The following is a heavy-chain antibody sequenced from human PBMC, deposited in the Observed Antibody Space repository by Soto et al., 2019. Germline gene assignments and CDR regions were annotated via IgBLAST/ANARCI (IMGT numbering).Heavy chain of an antibody. CDR3: AKDKSPPYCGGDCYAGDFQH. Sequence: EVQLLESGGGLVQPGGSLRLSCAASGFSFSSYGMNWVRQAPGKGLEWVSAISPSGGSTYYADSVKGRFTVSRDISKNTLYLQMNSLRAEDTAIYYCAKDKSPPYCGGDCYAGDFQHWGQGTLVTVSS. V-gene: IGHV3-23*01. J-gene: IGHJ1*01. CDR1: GFSFSSYG. CDR2: ISPSGGST. D-gene: IGHD2-21*02.